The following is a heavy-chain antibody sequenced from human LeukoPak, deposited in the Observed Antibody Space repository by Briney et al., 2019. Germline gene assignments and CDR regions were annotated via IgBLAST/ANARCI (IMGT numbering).Heavy chain of an antibody. CDR2: IYYSGTT. CDR1: DGSISTFY. Sequence: PSETLSLTCTLSDGSISTFYWSWIRQRPGKGLEWIGYIYYSGTTNYNPSLKSRVTISVDMSKSQFSLNLSSVTAADTALYYCARHGPLYDIWSAQFYFDYWGQGTLVAVSS. J-gene: IGHJ4*02. D-gene: IGHD3-3*01. V-gene: IGHV4-59*08. CDR3: ARHGPLYDIWSAQFYFDY.